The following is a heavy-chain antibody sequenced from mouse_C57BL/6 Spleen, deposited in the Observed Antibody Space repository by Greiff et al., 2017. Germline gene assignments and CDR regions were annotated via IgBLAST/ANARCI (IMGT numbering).Heavy chain of an antibody. D-gene: IGHD2-5*01. V-gene: IGHV14-4*01. CDR1: GFNIKDDY. J-gene: IGHJ3*01. CDR3: TTDRNYEGY. CDR2: IDPENGDT. Sequence: VQLQQSGAELVRPGASVKLSCTASGFNIKDDYMHWVKQRPEQGLEWIGWIDPENGDTEYASKFQGKATITADTSSNTAYLQLSSLTSEDTAVYYCTTDRNYEGYWGQGTLVTVSA.